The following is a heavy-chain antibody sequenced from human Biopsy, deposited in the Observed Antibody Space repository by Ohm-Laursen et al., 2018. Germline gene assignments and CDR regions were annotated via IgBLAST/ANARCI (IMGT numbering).Heavy chain of an antibody. J-gene: IGHJ4*02. CDR3: ARMEQLHDY. V-gene: IGHV1-2*06. Sequence: ASVKVSCKASGYPFSNYYLFWVRQAPGQGLEWMGRINPNSGDTVFARNFQGRVTMTRDTAISTVYMDLRNLRPDDTAVYFCARMEQLHDYWGQGTLVTVSS. CDR2: INPNSGDT. CDR1: GYPFSNYY. D-gene: IGHD6-6*01.